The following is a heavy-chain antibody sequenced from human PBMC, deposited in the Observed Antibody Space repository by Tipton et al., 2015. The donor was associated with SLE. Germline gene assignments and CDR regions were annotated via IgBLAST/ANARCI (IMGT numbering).Heavy chain of an antibody. CDR3: AKIQGSDWPEYFQH. CDR2: LSEGGGNT. D-gene: IGHD2-21*01. CDR1: GFSFSNYA. Sequence: SLRLSCVASGFSFSNYAMSWVRQAPGKGLEWVSGLSEGGGNTYYADSVKGRFSISRDNSKNTLYLEIKSLRAEDTAVYYCAKIQGSDWPEYFQHWGRGTLVTVSS. V-gene: IGHV3-23*01. J-gene: IGHJ1*01.